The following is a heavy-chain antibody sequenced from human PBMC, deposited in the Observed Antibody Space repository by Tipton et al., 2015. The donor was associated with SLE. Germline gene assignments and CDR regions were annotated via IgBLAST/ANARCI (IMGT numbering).Heavy chain of an antibody. CDR3: ARVLRFLEWLSDAFDI. Sequence: TLSLTCAVYGGSFSAYYWSWIRQPPGKGLEWVGEINRSGSTNYNPSLKSRVTISVDTSKNQFSLKLSSVTAADTAVYYCARVLRFLEWLSDAFDIWGQGTMVTVSS. J-gene: IGHJ3*02. D-gene: IGHD3-3*01. CDR1: GGSFSAYY. V-gene: IGHV4-34*01. CDR2: INRSGST.